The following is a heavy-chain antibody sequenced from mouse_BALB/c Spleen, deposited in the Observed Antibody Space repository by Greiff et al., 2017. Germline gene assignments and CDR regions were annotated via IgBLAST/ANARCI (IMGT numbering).Heavy chain of an antibody. CDR3: TRIYGSFAWFAY. CDR1: GYTFTDYE. CDR2: IHPGSGGT. J-gene: IGHJ3*01. Sequence: VQLQQSGAELVRPGASVKLSCKASGYTFTDYEMHWVKQTPVHGLEWIGAIHPGSGGTDYNQKFKGKTTLTADKSSSTAYMVLSSLTSEDSAVYYGTRIYGSFAWFAYWGQGTLVTVSA. D-gene: IGHD1-1*02. V-gene: IGHV1-15*01.